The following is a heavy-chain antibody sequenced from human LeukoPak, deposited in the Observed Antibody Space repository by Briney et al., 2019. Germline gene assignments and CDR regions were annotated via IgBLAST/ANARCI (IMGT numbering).Heavy chain of an antibody. J-gene: IGHJ4*02. CDR3: AKYVRSWVTSFFDY. D-gene: IGHD3-16*01. CDR2: ISGSGGST. V-gene: IGHV3-23*01. CDR1: GFTFSSYA. Sequence: GGSLRLSCAASGFTFSSYAMSWVRQAPGKGLEWVSAISGSGGSTYYADSVKGRITISRDNSKNTLYLQMNSLRAEDTAVYYCAKYVRSWVTSFFDYWGQGTLVTVSS.